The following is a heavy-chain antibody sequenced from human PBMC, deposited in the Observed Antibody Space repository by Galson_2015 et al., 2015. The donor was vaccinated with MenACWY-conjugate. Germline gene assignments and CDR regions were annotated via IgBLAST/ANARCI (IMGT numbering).Heavy chain of an antibody. V-gene: IGHV3-15*01. Sequence: SLLLSCAASCFPFRPSFLPWFLLSPGKGLEWVGRIWSKNAGGRTEYAPPVTGRFAISRDDLRDTLFLEMNNLKIEDTALYYCARWSNSPDSSYCDYWGLGTLVTVSS. CDR1: CFPFRPSF. D-gene: IGHD1-14*01. CDR2: IWSKNAGGRT. J-gene: IGHJ4*02. CDR3: ARWSNSPDSSYCDY.